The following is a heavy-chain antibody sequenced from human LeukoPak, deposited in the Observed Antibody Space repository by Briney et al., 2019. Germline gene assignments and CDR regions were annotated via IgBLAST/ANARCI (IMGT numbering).Heavy chain of an antibody. CDR2: INHSGGA. CDR1: GGSFSGYY. CDR3: AGKVRVDDSYYVDV. Sequence: PSETLSLTCAVYGGSFSGYYRSWIRQPPGKGLEWIGEINHSGGANYKPSLKSRVTISADASKNQFSLKVRSVTAADTAVYYCAGKVRVDDSYYVDVWDKGTTVTVSS. J-gene: IGHJ6*03. D-gene: IGHD3-3*01. V-gene: IGHV4-34*01.